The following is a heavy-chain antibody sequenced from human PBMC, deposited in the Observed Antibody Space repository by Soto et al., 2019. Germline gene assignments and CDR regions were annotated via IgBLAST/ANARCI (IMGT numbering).Heavy chain of an antibody. Sequence: QVQLVQSGAEVKKPGASVKVSCKASGYTFTSYAMHWVRQAPGQRLEWMGWINAGNGNTKYSQKFQGRVTITRDTSASTADMELSSLRSEDTAVYYCARGGSGWFDPWGQGTLVTVSS. V-gene: IGHV1-3*01. J-gene: IGHJ5*02. D-gene: IGHD3-10*01. CDR3: ARGGSGWFDP. CDR1: GYTFTSYA. CDR2: INAGNGNT.